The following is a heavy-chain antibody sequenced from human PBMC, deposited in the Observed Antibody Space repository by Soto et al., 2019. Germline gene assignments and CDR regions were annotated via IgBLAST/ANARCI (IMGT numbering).Heavy chain of an antibody. J-gene: IGHJ5*02. CDR1: GYTFTALY. CDR2: VNPNTGLT. V-gene: IGHV1-2*02. D-gene: IGHD3-9*01. Sequence: ASVKVSCKASGYTFTALYMNWVRQAPGQGLEWMGWVNPNTGLTRYAQKFQDRVTMTRDTSINAAYMELRGLTSDDTAVYYCTTLRLDPWGQGTLVTVSS. CDR3: TTLRLDP.